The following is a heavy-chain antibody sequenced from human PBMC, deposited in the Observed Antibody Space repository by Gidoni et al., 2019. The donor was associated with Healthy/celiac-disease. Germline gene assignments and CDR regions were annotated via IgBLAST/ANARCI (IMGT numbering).Heavy chain of an antibody. V-gene: IGHV4-39*01. D-gene: IGHD2-2*01. Sequence: QLQLQESGPGLVKPSETLSLTCTVPGGSLSSSSSYWCWIRQPPGKGLEWIVSIYYSGSTYSTPSLQRRVTIYGDTSKNQFSLKLSSVTAADTAVYYCASPVHCSSTSCYFYGMDVWGQGTTVTVSS. CDR2: IYYSGST. CDR1: GGSLSSSSSY. J-gene: IGHJ6*02. CDR3: ASPVHCSSTSCYFYGMDV.